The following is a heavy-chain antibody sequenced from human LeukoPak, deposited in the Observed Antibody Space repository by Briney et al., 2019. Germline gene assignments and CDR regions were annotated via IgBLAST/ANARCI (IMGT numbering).Heavy chain of an antibody. CDR2: ISASGSVT. CDR1: GFSFSTYE. D-gene: IGHD3-10*01. CDR3: AKAAWFGEHQFDY. V-gene: IGHV3-48*03. Sequence: GSLRLSCAASGFSFSTYEMNWVRQAPGKGLEWISYISASGSVTHYADSVEGRFTISRDNSKNSLYLQMNSLRTEDTALYYCAKAAWFGEHQFDYWGQGTLVTVSS. J-gene: IGHJ4*02.